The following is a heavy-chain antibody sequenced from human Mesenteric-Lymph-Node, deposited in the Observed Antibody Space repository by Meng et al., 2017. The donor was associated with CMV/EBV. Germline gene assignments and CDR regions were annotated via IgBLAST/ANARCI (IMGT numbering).Heavy chain of an antibody. CDR3: AREGGSGSYVPDY. CDR1: GYTFTGYY. CDR2: TNPNSGGT. Sequence: ASVKVSCKASGYTFTGYYMHWVRQAPGQGLEWMGWTNPNSGGTNYAQKFQGRVTMTRDTSISTAYMELSRLRSDDTAVYYCAREGGSGSYVPDYWGQGTLVTVSS. J-gene: IGHJ4*02. V-gene: IGHV1-2*02. D-gene: IGHD3-10*01.